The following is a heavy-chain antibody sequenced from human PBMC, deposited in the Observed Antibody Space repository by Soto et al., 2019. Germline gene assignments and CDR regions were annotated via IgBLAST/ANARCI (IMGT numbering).Heavy chain of an antibody. CDR3: ATLQGMGSTSYYYYGMDV. D-gene: IGHD1-1*01. CDR1: GGTFGSYA. Sequence: SVKVSCKASGGTFGSYAISWVRQAPGQGLEWMGGIIPIFGTANYAQKFQGRVTITADESTSTAYMELSSLRSEDTAVYYCATLQGMGSTSYYYYGMDVWGQGTTVTVSS. J-gene: IGHJ6*02. CDR2: IIPIFGTA. V-gene: IGHV1-69*13.